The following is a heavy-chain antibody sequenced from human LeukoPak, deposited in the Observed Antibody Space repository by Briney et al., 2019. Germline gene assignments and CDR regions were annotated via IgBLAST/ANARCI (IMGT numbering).Heavy chain of an antibody. J-gene: IGHJ4*02. CDR3: ARAWNGCSDY. Sequence: ASVKVSCKASGGTFSSYAINWVRQAPGQGLEWMGWISGYNGNTNYAQKLQDRVTMTTDTSTSTAYMELRSLRSDDTAVYYCARAWNGCSDYWGQGTLVTVSS. CDR1: GGTFSSYA. V-gene: IGHV1-18*01. CDR2: ISGYNGNT. D-gene: IGHD4/OR15-4a*01.